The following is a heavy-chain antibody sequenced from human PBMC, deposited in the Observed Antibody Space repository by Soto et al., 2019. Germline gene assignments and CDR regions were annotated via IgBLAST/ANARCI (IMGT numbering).Heavy chain of an antibody. CDR2: ISAYDDNT. CDR3: ARGGYYDSSGSRNYHYYGMNV. D-gene: IGHD3-22*01. J-gene: IGHJ6*02. CDR1: GYRFTSYG. V-gene: IGHV1-18*01. Sequence: VKVSCKASGYRFTSYGISWVRQAPGQGLEWLGWISAYDDNTKYAQTLQGRVSMSTDTSTNTAYMELRSLRSDDTAMYYCARGGYYDSSGSRNYHYYGMNVWGQGTTVTVS.